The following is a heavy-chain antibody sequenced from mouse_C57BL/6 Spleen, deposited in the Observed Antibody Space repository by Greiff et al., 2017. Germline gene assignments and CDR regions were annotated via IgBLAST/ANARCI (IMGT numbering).Heavy chain of an antibody. J-gene: IGHJ3*01. V-gene: IGHV1-15*01. Sequence: QVQLKQSGAELVRPGASVTLSCKASGYTFTDYEMHWVKQTPVHGLEWIGAIDPETGGTAYNQKFKGKAILTADKSSSTAYMELRSLASEDSAVYYCTWSYYSNYPWFAYWGQGTLVTVSA. D-gene: IGHD2-5*01. CDR2: IDPETGGT. CDR3: TWSYYSNYPWFAY. CDR1: GYTFTDYE.